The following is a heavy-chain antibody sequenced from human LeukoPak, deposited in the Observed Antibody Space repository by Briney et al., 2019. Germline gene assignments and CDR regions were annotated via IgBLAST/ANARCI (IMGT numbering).Heavy chain of an antibody. D-gene: IGHD6-13*01. J-gene: IGHJ6*03. CDR2: IKQDGSEK. CDR1: GSTFSSYW. V-gene: IGHV3-7*01. CDR3: ARDYGSSWYSYYYYYMDV. Sequence: GGSLRLSCAASGSTFSSYWMSWVRQAPGKGLEWVANIKQDGSEKYYVDSVKGRFTISRDNAKNSLYLQMNSLRAEDTAVYYCARDYGSSWYSYYYYYMDVWGKGTTVTVSS.